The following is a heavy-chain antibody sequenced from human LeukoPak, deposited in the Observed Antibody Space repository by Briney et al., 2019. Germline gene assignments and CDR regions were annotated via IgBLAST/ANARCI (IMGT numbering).Heavy chain of an antibody. CDR1: GYTFTSYD. CDR2: MNPNSGNT. J-gene: IGHJ4*02. D-gene: IGHD3-22*01. V-gene: IGHV1-2*02. Sequence: ASVKVSCKASGYTFTSYDINWVRQATGQGLEWMGWMNPNSGNTNYAQKFQGRVTMTRDTSISTAYMELSRLRSDDTAVYYCASYLDSSGYYYDYWGQGTLVTVSS. CDR3: ASYLDSSGYYYDY.